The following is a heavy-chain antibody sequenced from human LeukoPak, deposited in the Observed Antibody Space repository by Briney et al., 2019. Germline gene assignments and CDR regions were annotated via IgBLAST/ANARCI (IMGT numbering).Heavy chain of an antibody. J-gene: IGHJ4*02. CDR1: GFTFGSYA. V-gene: IGHV3-23*01. CDR2: IRSSGGSA. CDR3: AGPRTLTNDY. Sequence: GGSLRLSCAASGFTFGSYAMSWVRQAPGKGLEWVSAIRSSGGSAYYADSVKGRFTISRDNSKNTLYLQMNSLRAEDTAIYYCAGPRTLTNDYWGQGTLVTVSS.